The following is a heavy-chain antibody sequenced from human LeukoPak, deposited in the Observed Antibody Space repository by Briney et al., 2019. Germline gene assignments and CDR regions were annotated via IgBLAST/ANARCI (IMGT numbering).Heavy chain of an antibody. CDR2: IKSKTDGGTT. D-gene: IGHD6-19*01. CDR1: GFTFSNAW. CDR3: TTAYEQWLAHYYDY. Sequence: GGSLRLSCAASGFTFSNAWMSWVRQAPGKGLEWVGRIKSKTDGGTTDYAAPVKGRFTISRDDSKNTLYLQMNSLKTKDTAVYYCTTAYEQWLAHYYDYWGQGTLVTVSS. J-gene: IGHJ4*02. V-gene: IGHV3-15*01.